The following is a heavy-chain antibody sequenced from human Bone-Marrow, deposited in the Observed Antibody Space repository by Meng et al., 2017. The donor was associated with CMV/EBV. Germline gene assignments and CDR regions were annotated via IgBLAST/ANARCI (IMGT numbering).Heavy chain of an antibody. Sequence: VQLVEVGGGLIQPGGSLRPSCAVSGFTVSGNYMSWVRQAPGKGLEWVSVMYSGGTTYYADSVKGRFTISRDNSKNTLYLQMNSLRAEDSAVYYCAGGGSGGYGYYWGQGTLVTVSS. V-gene: IGHV3-53*01. CDR2: MYSGGTT. CDR3: AGGGSGGYGYY. CDR1: GFTVSGNY. J-gene: IGHJ4*02. D-gene: IGHD3-10*01.